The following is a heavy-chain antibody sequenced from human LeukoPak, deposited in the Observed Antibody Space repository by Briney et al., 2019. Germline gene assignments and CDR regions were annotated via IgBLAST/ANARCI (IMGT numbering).Heavy chain of an antibody. J-gene: IGHJ3*02. D-gene: IGHD5-18*01. CDR3: SGIQLWADDAFDI. Sequence: PSQTLSLTCTVSGGSISSGSYYWSWIRQPAGKGLEWIGRIYTSGSTNYNPSLKSRVTISVDTSKNQFSLKLSSVTAADTGVYYCSGIQLWADDAFDIWGQGTMVTVSS. CDR1: GGSISSGSYY. V-gene: IGHV4-61*02. CDR2: IYTSGST.